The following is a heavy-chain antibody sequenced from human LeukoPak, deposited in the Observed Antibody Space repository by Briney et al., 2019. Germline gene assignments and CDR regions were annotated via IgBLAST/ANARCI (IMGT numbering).Heavy chain of an antibody. CDR2: IYHSRNT. CDR1: GHSISSGYY. V-gene: IGHV4-38-2*02. CDR3: ARHPLRWLQFD. J-gene: IGHJ4*02. D-gene: IGHD5-24*01. Sequence: MSSETLSLTCTVSGHSISSGYYWGWIRQPPGKGLEWIGSIYHSRNTYYNPSLKSRVTISVDTSKNQFSLKLSSVAAADTAVYYCARHPLRWLQFDWGQGTLVTVSS.